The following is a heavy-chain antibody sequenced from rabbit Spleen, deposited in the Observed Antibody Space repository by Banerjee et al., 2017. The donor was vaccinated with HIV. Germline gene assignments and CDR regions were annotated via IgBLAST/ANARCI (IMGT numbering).Heavy chain of an antibody. Sequence: QEQLVESGGGLVKPGASLTLTCKASSFSFSDRDVMCWVRQAPGKGLEWIACINAATGKPVYATWANGRFSISRTSSTTVTLQMTSLTAADTATYLCARGDSDHSAGRDLWGPGTLVTVS. J-gene: IGHJ4*01. CDR2: INAATGKP. CDR3: ARGDSDHSAGRDL. CDR1: SFSFSDRDV. V-gene: IGHV1S45*01. D-gene: IGHD7-1*01.